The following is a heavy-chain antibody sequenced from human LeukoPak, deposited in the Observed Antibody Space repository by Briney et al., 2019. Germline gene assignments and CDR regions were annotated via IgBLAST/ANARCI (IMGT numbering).Heavy chain of an antibody. D-gene: IGHD3-10*01. J-gene: IGHJ4*02. V-gene: IGHV3-23*01. CDR2: FSGSGGST. CDR3: AKNRDYYGSGSYIDY. Sequence: QAGGSLRLSCAASGFTFSSYAMSWVRQAPGKGLEWVSGFSGSGGSTFYADSVRGRFTISRDNSKNTLYLQMNTLRAEDTAIYYCAKNRDYYGSGSYIDYWGQGTLVTVSS. CDR1: GFTFSSYA.